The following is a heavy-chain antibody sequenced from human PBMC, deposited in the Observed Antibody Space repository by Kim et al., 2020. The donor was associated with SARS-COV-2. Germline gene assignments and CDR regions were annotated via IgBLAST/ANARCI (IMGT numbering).Heavy chain of an antibody. D-gene: IGHD6-13*01. V-gene: IGHV4-39*01. Sequence: SETLSLTCTVSGGSISSSSYYWGWIRQPPGKGLEWLGSIYYSGSTYYNPSLKSRVTISVDTSKNQFSLKLSSVTAADTAVYYCARHESFLGQQLHDLACFDPWGQGTLVTVSS. CDR3: ARHESFLGQQLHDLACFDP. CDR1: GGSISSSSYY. CDR2: IYYSGST. J-gene: IGHJ5*02.